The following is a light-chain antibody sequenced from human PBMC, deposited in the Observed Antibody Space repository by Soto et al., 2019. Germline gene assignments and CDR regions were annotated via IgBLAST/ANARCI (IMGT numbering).Light chain of an antibody. CDR2: GAS. CDR1: QNIGSY. J-gene: IGKJ3*01. Sequence: DIQMTQSPSYLSASVGDRVAITCRASQNIGSYLNWYQQKPGKAPRLLIYGASSLQSGVPSRFSGSGSGTDFTLTIIFQQPEDLATYCWQQSYIPPCFGPGTKVDI. CDR3: QQSYIPPC. V-gene: IGKV1-39*01.